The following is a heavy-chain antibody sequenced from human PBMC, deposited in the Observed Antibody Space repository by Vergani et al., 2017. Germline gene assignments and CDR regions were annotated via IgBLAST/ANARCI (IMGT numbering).Heavy chain of an antibody. CDR2: IIPILGTA. D-gene: IGHD6-19*01. CDR3: ARWWGIAVAGTEFDP. CDR1: GGTFSSYA. V-gene: IGHV1-69*11. J-gene: IGHJ5*02. Sequence: QVQLVQSGAEVKKPGSSVKVSCKASGGTFSSYAISWVRQAPGQGLEWMGRIIPILGTANYEQKFQGRVTITADESTSTAYMELSSLRSEDTAVYYGARWWGIAVAGTEFDPWGQGTLVTVSS.